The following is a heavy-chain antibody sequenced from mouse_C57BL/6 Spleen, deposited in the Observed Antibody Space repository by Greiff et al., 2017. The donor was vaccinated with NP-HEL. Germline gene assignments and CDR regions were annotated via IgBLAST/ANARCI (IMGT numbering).Heavy chain of an antibody. CDR3: ARSDDYDGYYAMDY. Sequence: QVQLKESGAELARPGASVKLSCKASGYTFTSYGISWVKQRTGQGLEWIGEIYPRSGNTYYNEKFKGKATLTADKSSSTAYMELRSLTSEDSAGYFCARSDDYDGYYAMDYWGQGTSVTVSS. CDR1: GYTFTSYG. D-gene: IGHD2-4*01. V-gene: IGHV1-81*01. J-gene: IGHJ4*01. CDR2: IYPRSGNT.